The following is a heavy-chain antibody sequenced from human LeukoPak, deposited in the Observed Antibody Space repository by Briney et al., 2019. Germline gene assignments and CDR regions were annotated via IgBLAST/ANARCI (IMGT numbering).Heavy chain of an antibody. V-gene: IGHV1-18*01. CDR3: ARKCRDIIDYYGMDV. D-gene: IGHD5-24*01. J-gene: IGHJ6*02. CDR2: ISAYNGNT. CDR1: GYTFTSYG. Sequence: ASVKVSYKASGYTFTSYGISWVRQAPGQGLEWMGWISAYNGNTNYAQKLQGRVTMTTDTSTSTAYMELRSLRSDDTAVYYCARKCRDIIDYYGMDVWGQGTTVTVSS.